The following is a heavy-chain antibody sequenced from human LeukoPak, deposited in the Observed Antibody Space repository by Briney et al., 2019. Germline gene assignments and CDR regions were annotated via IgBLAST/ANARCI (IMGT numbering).Heavy chain of an antibody. CDR1: GGTFSSYA. Sequence: ASVKVSCRASGGTFSSYAISWVRQAPGQGLEWMGRIIPIVNIANSAQKLQGRVTITGDKVTSTVYLEMSSLTFQDTAVYYCATGRSGQGWDVWGQGTMVTVS. J-gene: IGHJ3*01. V-gene: IGHV1-69*04. CDR3: ATGRSGQGWDV. CDR2: IIPIVNIA. D-gene: IGHD5-12*01.